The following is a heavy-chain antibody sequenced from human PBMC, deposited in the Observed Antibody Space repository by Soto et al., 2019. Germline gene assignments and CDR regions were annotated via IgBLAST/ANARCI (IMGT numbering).Heavy chain of an antibody. V-gene: IGHV3-74*01. CDR2: IQSDGSSP. CDR1: GFTFNYYW. CDR3: AGGGDPDY. D-gene: IGHD2-21*02. Sequence: EVQLVESGGGLVQPGGSLRLSCVASGFTFNYYWMHWVRQAPGKGLVWVSRIQSDGSSPDYVDSVKGRFTISRDNAKNTRFLQMTPLGAEATAVYYCAGGGDPDYWGQGTLVTVSS. J-gene: IGHJ4*02.